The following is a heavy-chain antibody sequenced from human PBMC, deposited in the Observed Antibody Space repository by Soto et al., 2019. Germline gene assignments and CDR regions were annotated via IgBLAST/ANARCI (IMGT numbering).Heavy chain of an antibody. Sequence: SVKVSCKASGGTSSSYTISWVRQAPGQGLEWMGRIIPILGIANYAQKFQGRVTITADKSTSTAYMELSSLRSEDTAVYYCAREGHYDILTGYYMGRAFDIWGQGTMVTVSS. V-gene: IGHV1-69*04. CDR1: GGTSSSYT. J-gene: IGHJ3*02. CDR2: IIPILGIA. CDR3: AREGHYDILTGYYMGRAFDI. D-gene: IGHD3-9*01.